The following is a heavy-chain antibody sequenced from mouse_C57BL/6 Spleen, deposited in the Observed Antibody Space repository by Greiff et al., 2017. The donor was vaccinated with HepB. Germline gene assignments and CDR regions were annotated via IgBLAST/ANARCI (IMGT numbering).Heavy chain of an antibody. CDR1: GYSFTGYF. J-gene: IGHJ2*01. D-gene: IGHD1-1*01. V-gene: IGHV1-20*01. CDR2: INPYNGDT. Sequence: VQLQQSGPELVKPGDSVKISCKASGYSFTGYFMNWVMQSHGKSLEWIGRINPYNGDTFYNQKFKGKATLTVDKSSSTAHMELRSLTSEDSAVYYCARSYYYGSSYDYFDYWGQGTTLTVSS. CDR3: ARSYYYGSSYDYFDY.